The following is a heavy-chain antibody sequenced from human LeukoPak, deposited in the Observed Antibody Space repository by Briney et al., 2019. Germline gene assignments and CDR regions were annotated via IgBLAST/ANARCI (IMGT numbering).Heavy chain of an antibody. J-gene: IGHJ4*02. Sequence: GGSLRLSCAASGFTVTSSYMTWVRQTPGKGLEWVSVIYPTGATYYADSVKGRFTISRDNSKNTASLQMNSLRADDTALYYCARRILGPIDDWGQGTLVTVSS. CDR3: ARRILGPIDD. CDR2: IYPTGAT. CDR1: GFTVTSSY. D-gene: IGHD2/OR15-2a*01. V-gene: IGHV3-53*01.